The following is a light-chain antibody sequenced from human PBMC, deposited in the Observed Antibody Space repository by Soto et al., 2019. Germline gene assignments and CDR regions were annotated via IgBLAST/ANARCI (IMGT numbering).Light chain of an antibody. CDR1: SSDVGSYNV. J-gene: IGLJ3*02. Sequence: QSALTQPASVSGSPGQSITISCTGTSSDVGSYNVVSWYQQHTGKAPKLMIYEGSKRPSGVSNRFSASKSGNTASLTISGLQAEDEANYYCCSYASNSPSWVFGGGTKLTVL. CDR3: CSYASNSPSWV. CDR2: EGS. V-gene: IGLV2-23*01.